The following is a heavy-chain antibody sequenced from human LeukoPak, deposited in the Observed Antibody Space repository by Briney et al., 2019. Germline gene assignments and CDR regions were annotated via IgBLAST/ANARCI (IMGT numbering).Heavy chain of an antibody. D-gene: IGHD7-27*01. CDR2: IKEDGSKK. J-gene: IGHJ4*02. CDR1: GFSFSSYA. CDR3: AKDGGLWVSAHWGDS. V-gene: IGHV3-7*03. Sequence: PGGSLRLSCAASGFSFSSYAMTWVRQAPGKGLEWVANIKEDGSKKNYVDSVKGRFTISRDNAKNSLYLQMNSLRAEDTAVYYCAKDGGLWVSAHWGDSWGRGTLVTVSS.